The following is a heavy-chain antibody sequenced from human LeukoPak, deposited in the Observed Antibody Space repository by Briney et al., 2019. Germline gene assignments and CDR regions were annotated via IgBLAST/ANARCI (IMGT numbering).Heavy chain of an antibody. CDR2: ISAYNGNT. J-gene: IGHJ3*02. CDR3: AREDLEVINAFDI. V-gene: IGHV1-18*01. D-gene: IGHD3-22*01. CDR1: GGTFSSYA. Sequence: GASVKVSCKASGGTFSSYAISWVRQAPGQGLEWMGWISAYNGNTNYAQKLQGRVTMTTDTSTSTAYMELRSLRSDDTAVYYCAREDLEVINAFDIWGQGTMVTVSS.